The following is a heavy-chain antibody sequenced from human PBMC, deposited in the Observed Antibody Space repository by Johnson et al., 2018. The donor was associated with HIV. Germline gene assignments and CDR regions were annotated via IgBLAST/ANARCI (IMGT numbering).Heavy chain of an antibody. CDR1: GFSVSNNY. CDR3: AKALGELKRYDAFDI. J-gene: IGHJ3*02. D-gene: IGHD3-10*01. Sequence: VQLVESGGGLVQPGGSLRLSCGASGFSVSNNYMNWVRQAPGKGLEWVSVIYSGGSTYYADSVRGRFTISRDNSRNTLYLQMSSLRVEDTAMYYCAKALGELKRYDAFDIWGHGTMVTVSS. CDR2: IYSGGST. V-gene: IGHV3-66*01.